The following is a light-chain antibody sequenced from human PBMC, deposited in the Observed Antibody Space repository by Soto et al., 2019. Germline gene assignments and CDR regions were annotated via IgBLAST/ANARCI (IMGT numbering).Light chain of an antibody. CDR2: LGS. J-gene: IGKJ3*01. V-gene: IGKV2-28*01. Sequence: DIVMTQSPLSLPVTPGEAASISCRSSESLLFTNGYNYLDWYVQKPGQSPQLLIYLGSHRAPGVPDRFSGSGSGTDFTLKISRVEAEDVGFYYCMQGVETPFTLGPGTKVDIK. CDR1: ESLLFTNGYNY. CDR3: MQGVETPFT.